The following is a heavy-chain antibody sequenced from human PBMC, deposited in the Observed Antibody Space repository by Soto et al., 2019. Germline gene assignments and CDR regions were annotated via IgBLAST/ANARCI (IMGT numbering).Heavy chain of an antibody. J-gene: IGHJ4*02. CDR3: ALAGPSQTQLDY. V-gene: IGHV4-59*01. D-gene: IGHD2-2*01. Sequence: SETLSLTCTVSGGSISTNYWTWIRLPPGKGPEWIGYIYSSGSTNYNPSLRGRVTLSVDASKNQVSLKLSSVTAADTAVYYCALAGPSQTQLDYWGQGTLVTVSS. CDR1: GGSISTNY. CDR2: IYSSGST.